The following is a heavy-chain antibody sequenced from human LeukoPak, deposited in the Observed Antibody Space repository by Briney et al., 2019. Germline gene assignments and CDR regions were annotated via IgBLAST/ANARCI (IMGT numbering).Heavy chain of an antibody. Sequence: PGGSLRLSCAASAFTVSGSHMNWVRQAPGKGLEWVSVIYSFGRTHYADSVKGRFTISRDNSKNTLYLQMSSLRADDTAVYYCLPNGPNYFMDVWGQGTTVTVSS. CDR2: IYSFGRT. J-gene: IGHJ6*03. CDR1: AFTVSGSH. CDR3: LPNGPNYFMDV. V-gene: IGHV3-66*02. D-gene: IGHD1-1*01.